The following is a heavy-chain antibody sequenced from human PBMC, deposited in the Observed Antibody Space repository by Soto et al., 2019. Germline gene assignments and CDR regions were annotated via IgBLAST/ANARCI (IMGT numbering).Heavy chain of an antibody. V-gene: IGHV3-48*03. CDR3: ARDQEAGSFFPYYYGMDV. CDR1: GFTFSSYE. Sequence: EVQLVESVGGLVQPGGSLRLSCATSGFTFSSYEMNWVRQAPGKGLEWVSYISSSGSTIYYADSVKGRFTISRDNAKNSLYLQMDSLRAEDTAVYYCARDQEAGSFFPYYYGMDVWGQGTTVTVSS. D-gene: IGHD6-13*01. CDR2: ISSSGSTI. J-gene: IGHJ6*02.